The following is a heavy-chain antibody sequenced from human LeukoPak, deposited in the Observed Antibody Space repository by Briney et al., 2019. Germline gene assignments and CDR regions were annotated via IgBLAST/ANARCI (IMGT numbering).Heavy chain of an antibody. CDR3: TRDDPRVGSTETD. CDR1: GFTFNSHW. D-gene: IGHD1-26*01. V-gene: IGHV3-7*01. Sequence: GGSLRLSCAASGFTFNSHWMSWVRQAPGKGLEWVANIKEDGTEKFYVDSVKGRFTVSRDNARASVFLQMNSLRAEDTAVYYCTRDDPRVGSTETDWGQGTLVTVSS. CDR2: IKEDGTEK. J-gene: IGHJ4*02.